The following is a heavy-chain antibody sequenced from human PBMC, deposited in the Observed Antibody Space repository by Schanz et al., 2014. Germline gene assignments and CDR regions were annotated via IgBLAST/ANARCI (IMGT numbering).Heavy chain of an antibody. Sequence: QVQLVQSGAEVKKPGASVKVSCKASGYTFTSYGISWVRQAPGQGLEWMGWISAYNGNTMYPQKLQGRVTMTTDTSTSTAYMELRSLRSDDTAVYYCARDAADFYDILTEEDYWGQGTQVTVSS. CDR1: GYTFTSYG. D-gene: IGHD3-9*01. CDR2: ISAYNGNT. CDR3: ARDAADFYDILTEEDY. V-gene: IGHV1-18*01. J-gene: IGHJ4*02.